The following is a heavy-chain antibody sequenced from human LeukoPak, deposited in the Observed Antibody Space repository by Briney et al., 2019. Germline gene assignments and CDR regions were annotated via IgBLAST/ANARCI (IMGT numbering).Heavy chain of an antibody. Sequence: GGSLRLSCAASGFTLSNAWMSWVRQAPGKGLEWVGRIKSKTDGGTTDYAAPVKGRFTISRDDSKNTLYLQMNSLKTEDTAVYYSTTNYIVVVPAAGFDPWGQGTLVTVSS. V-gene: IGHV3-15*01. J-gene: IGHJ5*02. CDR3: TTNYIVVVPAAGFDP. D-gene: IGHD2-2*01. CDR1: GFTLSNAW. CDR2: IKSKTDGGTT.